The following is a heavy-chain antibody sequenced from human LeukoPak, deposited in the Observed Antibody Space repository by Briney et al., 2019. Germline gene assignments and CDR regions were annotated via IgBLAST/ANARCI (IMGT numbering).Heavy chain of an antibody. J-gene: IGHJ4*02. CDR2: IRYDGSNK. CDR1: GFTFSSYG. Sequence: QSGGSLRLSCAASGFTFSSYGMHWVRQAPGKGLEWVAFIRYDGSNKYYADSVKGRFTISRDNSKNTLYLQMNSLRAEDTAVYYCARDQTYYYDSSGSKFDYWGQGTLVTVSS. D-gene: IGHD3-22*01. V-gene: IGHV3-30*02. CDR3: ARDQTYYYDSSGSKFDY.